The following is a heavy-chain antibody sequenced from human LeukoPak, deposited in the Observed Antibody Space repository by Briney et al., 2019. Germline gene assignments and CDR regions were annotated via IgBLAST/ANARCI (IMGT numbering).Heavy chain of an antibody. J-gene: IGHJ6*02. CDR1: GYTFTGCY. CDR2: INPNSGGT. Sequence: GASVKVSCKASGYTFTGCYMHWVRQAPGQGLEWMGWINPNSGGTNYAQKFQGRVTMTRDTSISTAYMELSRLRSDDTAVYYCARSRAVVPAAGIHYYYYYGMDVWGQGTTVTVSS. D-gene: IGHD2-2*01. V-gene: IGHV1-2*02. CDR3: ARSRAVVPAAGIHYYYYYGMDV.